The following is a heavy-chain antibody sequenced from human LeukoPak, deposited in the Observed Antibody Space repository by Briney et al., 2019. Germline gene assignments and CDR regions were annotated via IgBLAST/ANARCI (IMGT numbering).Heavy chain of an antibody. CDR1: GFTFSSYS. J-gene: IGHJ4*02. D-gene: IGHD4-17*01. CDR2: ISSSSSYI. Sequence: GGSLRLSCAASGFTFSSYSMNWVRQAPGKGLEWVSSISSSSSYIYYADSVKGRFTISRDISKNTLYLQMNSLRIEDTAVYYCARGFDYGFHYWGQGTLVTVSS. V-gene: IGHV3-21*01. CDR3: ARGFDYGFHY.